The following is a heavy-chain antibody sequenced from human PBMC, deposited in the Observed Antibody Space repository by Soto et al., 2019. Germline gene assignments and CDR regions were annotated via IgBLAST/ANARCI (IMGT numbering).Heavy chain of an antibody. J-gene: IGHJ6*02. CDR2: IYCSGST. CDR1: GGSISSGGYY. Sequence: TLSLTCTVSGGSISSGGYYWSWIRQHPGKGLEWIGYIYCSGSTYYNPSLKSRVTISVDTSKNQFSLKLSSVTAADTAVYYCARDFGYYDSSGSEKYYYYYGMDVWGQGTTVTVS. CDR3: ARDFGYYDSSGSEKYYYYYGMDV. V-gene: IGHV4-31*03. D-gene: IGHD3-22*01.